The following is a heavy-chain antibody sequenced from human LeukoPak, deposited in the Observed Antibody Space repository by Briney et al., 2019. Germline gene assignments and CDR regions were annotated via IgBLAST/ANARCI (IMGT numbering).Heavy chain of an antibody. CDR2: IYYSGST. Sequence: PSETLSLTCTVSGGSISSYYWSWIRQPPGKGLEWIGYIYYSGSTNYNPSLKSRVTISVDTSKNQFSLKLSSVTAADTAVYYCARDGDYVDAFDIWGQGTMVTVSS. D-gene: IGHD4-17*01. CDR3: ARDGDYVDAFDI. J-gene: IGHJ3*02. V-gene: IGHV4-59*12. CDR1: GGSISSYY.